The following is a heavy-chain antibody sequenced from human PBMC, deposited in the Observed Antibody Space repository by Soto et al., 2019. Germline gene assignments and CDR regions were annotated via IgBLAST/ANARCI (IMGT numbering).Heavy chain of an antibody. J-gene: IGHJ4*02. D-gene: IGHD6-13*01. V-gene: IGHV3-43*01. CDR3: AKDDGSSWSRFDY. CDR2: ISWDGGST. Sequence: PGGSLRLSCAASGFTFDDYTMHWVRQAPGKGLEWVSLISWDGGSTYYADSVKGRFTISRDNSKNSLYLQMNSLRTEDTALYYCAKDDGSSWSRFDYWGQGTLVTVSS. CDR1: GFTFDDYT.